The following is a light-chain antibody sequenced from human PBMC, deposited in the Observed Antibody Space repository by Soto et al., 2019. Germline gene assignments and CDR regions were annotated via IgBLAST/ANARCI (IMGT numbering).Light chain of an antibody. CDR1: RSDVGGYDY. J-gene: IGLJ2*01. CDR3: CSYPGSYNVV. V-gene: IGLV2-11*01. Sequence: QSALTQPRSVSGSPEKSVTISCTGTRSDVGGYDYVSWYQQYPGKAPKLMIYDGIQRPSGVPDRCSGSKSGTTASLTISGLQAEYEADCYCCSYPGSYNVVFGGGIKLTVL. CDR2: DGI.